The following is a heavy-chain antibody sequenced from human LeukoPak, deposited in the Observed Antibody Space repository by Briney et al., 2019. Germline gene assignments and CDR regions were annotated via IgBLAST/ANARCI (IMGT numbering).Heavy chain of an antibody. D-gene: IGHD3-10*01. J-gene: IGHJ4*02. V-gene: IGHV4-59*01. CDR3: ARLTIVRGVVNAFDY. CDR2: IYYSGST. CDR1: SGSIRGYY. Sequence: SETLSLTCTVSSGSIRGYYSSWIRQPPGKALEWIGHIYYSGSTKYNPSLESRVTISLDTSGHQFSLRLTSVTAADTALYYCARLTIVRGVVNAFDYWGQGTLVTVSS.